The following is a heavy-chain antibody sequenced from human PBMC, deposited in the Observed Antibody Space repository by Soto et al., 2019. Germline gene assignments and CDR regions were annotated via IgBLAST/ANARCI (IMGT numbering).Heavy chain of an antibody. Sequence: SLRLSCGASGFTFDEYGMHWVLQAPGKGLEWVSGISWNSGTIGYADSVKGRFTISRDNAKNSLYLQMGSLRAEDTALYYCARGIADYYYGMAVWGQGTTVTVSS. CDR2: ISWNSGTI. J-gene: IGHJ6*02. CDR3: ARGIADYYYGMAV. V-gene: IGHV3-9*01. CDR1: GFTFDEYG.